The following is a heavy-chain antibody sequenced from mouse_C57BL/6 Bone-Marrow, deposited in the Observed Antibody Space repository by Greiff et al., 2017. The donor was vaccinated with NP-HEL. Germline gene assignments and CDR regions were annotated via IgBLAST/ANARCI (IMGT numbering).Heavy chain of an antibody. CDR2: IRSKSNNYAT. CDR1: GFSFNTYA. D-gene: IGHD4-1*01. V-gene: IGHV10-1*01. CDR3: VGTGTGFDH. J-gene: IGHJ2*01. Sequence: EVQLQESGGGLVQPKGSLKLSCAASGFSFNTYAMNWVRQAPGKGLEWVARIRSKSNNYATYYADSVKDRFTISRDDSESMLYLQMNNLKTEDTAMYYCVGTGTGFDHWGQGTTLTVSS.